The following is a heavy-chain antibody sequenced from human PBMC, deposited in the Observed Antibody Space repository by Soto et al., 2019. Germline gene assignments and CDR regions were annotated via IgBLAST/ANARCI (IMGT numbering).Heavy chain of an antibody. V-gene: IGHV4-34*01. CDR2: INHSGST. J-gene: IGHJ3*02. Sequence: QVQLQQWGAGLLKPSETLSLTCAVYGGSFSGYYWSWIRQPPGKGLEWIGEINHSGSTNYNPSLKSRVTISVDTSKNQFSLKLSSVTAADTAVYYCARDSRSWATVTTLRRVGAFDIWGQGTMVTVSS. CDR3: ARDSRSWATVTTLRRVGAFDI. CDR1: GGSFSGYY. D-gene: IGHD4-17*01.